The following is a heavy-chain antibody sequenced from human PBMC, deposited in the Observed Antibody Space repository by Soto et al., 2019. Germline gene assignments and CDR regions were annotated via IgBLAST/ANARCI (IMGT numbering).Heavy chain of an antibody. CDR3: ARELNTVTTRDAFDI. J-gene: IGHJ3*02. D-gene: IGHD4-17*01. CDR2: IWYDGNNK. V-gene: IGHV3-33*01. Sequence: QVQLVESGGGVVQPGRSLRLSCAASGFTFSSYGMHWVRQAPGKGLEWVAVIWYDGNNKYFADSVKGRFTIFRDNSKNSLYLEMYSLRVEDTAVYYCARELNTVTTRDAFDIWGQGTMVTVSS. CDR1: GFTFSSYG.